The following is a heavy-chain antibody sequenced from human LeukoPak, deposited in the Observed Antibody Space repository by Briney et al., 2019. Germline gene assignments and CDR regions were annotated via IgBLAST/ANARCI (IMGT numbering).Heavy chain of an antibody. V-gene: IGHV4-38-2*01. CDR3: ARCIISTDRSFYSYMDV. J-gene: IGHJ6*03. D-gene: IGHD1-1*01. Sequence: SETLSLTCGVSDYTISSGDYWGWIRQPPGKGLECIGYIFQTGTTYYNPALKSRVTISVDTSKNQFSLRLNSVTAADTAVYYCARCIISTDRSFYSYMDVWGRGTTVTVSS. CDR2: IFQTGTT. CDR1: DYTISSGDY.